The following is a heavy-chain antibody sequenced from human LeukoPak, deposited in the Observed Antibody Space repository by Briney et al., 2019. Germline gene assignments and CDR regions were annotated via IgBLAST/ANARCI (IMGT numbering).Heavy chain of an antibody. J-gene: IGHJ4*02. Sequence: SETLSLTCSVSGASFSSYFWSWIRQPPGKGLEWIGYIYYSGSTNYNPSLKSRDTLSLDTSKNQFSLKLISVTAAETAVYYCARHALVFGVVITEYYFDYWGQGALVTVSS. CDR3: ARHALVFGVVITEYYFDY. CDR2: IYYSGST. D-gene: IGHD3-3*01. V-gene: IGHV4-59*08. CDR1: GASFSSYF.